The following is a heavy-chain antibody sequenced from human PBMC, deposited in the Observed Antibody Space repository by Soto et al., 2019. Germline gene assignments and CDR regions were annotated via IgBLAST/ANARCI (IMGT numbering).Heavy chain of an antibody. J-gene: IGHJ4*03. CDR1: GYTFTSYS. CDR3: ARDQRYVVY. CDR2: INTDNGDA. Sequence: ASVKVSCKAPGYTFTSYSIHWVRQAPGQGLEWIGWINTDNGDAKYSQKFQGRVTVTRDTSATTAYMEVSSLRSEDTAVYYCARDQRYVVYWGLGTLVTVSS. V-gene: IGHV1-3*04.